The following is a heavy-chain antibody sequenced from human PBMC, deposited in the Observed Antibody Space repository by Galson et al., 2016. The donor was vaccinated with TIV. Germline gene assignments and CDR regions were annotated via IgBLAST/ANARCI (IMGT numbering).Heavy chain of an antibody. CDR2: INSDGSAT. D-gene: IGHD3-10*01. Sequence: SLRLSCAASGFTFSNYVMYWVRQAPGKGLVWVSRINSDGSATTYADSVKGRFTISRGNAKNTLSLQMNSLTDEDTAVYFCARSHYGPDYWGQGSLVTVSS. CDR3: ARSHYGPDY. J-gene: IGHJ4*02. V-gene: IGHV3-74*01. CDR1: GFTFSNYV.